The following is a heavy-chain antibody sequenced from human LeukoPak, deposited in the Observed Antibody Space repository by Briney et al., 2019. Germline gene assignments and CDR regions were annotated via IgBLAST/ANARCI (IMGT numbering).Heavy chain of an antibody. J-gene: IGHJ2*01. V-gene: IGHV3-48*04. CDR3: VREKGGFGFVL. Sequence: GGSRRLSCEGSGFNFNVYGMDWVRQAPGKGLEWISYISGGSTGIFYAASVRGRFNISRDNAQKSLYLHMNSLTAEDTAVYYCVREKGGFGFVLWGRGTLVTVSS. CDR1: GFNFNVYG. D-gene: IGHD3-16*01. CDR2: ISGGSTGI.